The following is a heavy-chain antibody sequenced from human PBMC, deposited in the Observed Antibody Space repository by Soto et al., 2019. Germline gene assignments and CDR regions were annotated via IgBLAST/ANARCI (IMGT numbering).Heavy chain of an antibody. Sequence: EVQLVESGGGLVKPGGSLRLSCAASGFTFSNAWMNWVRQAPGKGLEWVGRIKSKTDGGTTDYAAPVKGRFTISRDDSKNTLYLQMNSLKNENTAVYYCTTEQPGAVGITETLYFDYWGQGTLVTVSS. J-gene: IGHJ4*02. V-gene: IGHV3-15*07. D-gene: IGHD1-20*01. CDR1: GFTFSNAW. CDR2: IKSKTDGGTT. CDR3: TTEQPGAVGITETLYFDY.